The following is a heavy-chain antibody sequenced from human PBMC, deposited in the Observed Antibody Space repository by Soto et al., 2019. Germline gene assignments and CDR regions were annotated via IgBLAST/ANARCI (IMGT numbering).Heavy chain of an antibody. V-gene: IGHV3-23*01. D-gene: IGHD1-26*01. Sequence: EVHLLESGGGLVQPGGSLRLSWAASGFMFSAYAMHWVRQAPGQGLEWVSSMSGTSDDTYYADSVKGRFTVSRDSSKDTLYLQLNSLRAEDTALYFCAIEYGGSPFDYWGQGTLVIVSS. CDR2: MSGTSDDT. CDR3: AIEYGGSPFDY. J-gene: IGHJ4*02. CDR1: GFMFSAYA.